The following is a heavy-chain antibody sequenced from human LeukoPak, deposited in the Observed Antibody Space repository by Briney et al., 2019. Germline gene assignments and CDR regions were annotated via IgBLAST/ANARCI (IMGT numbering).Heavy chain of an antibody. D-gene: IGHD2-2*01. CDR1: GYTFTGYY. CDR2: INPSGGST. CDR3: ARGNHQLLSIYYYYYMDV. V-gene: IGHV1-46*01. Sequence: ASVKVSCKASGYTFTGYYMHWVRQAPGQGLEWMGIINPSGGSTSYAQKFQGRVTMTRDTSTSTVYMELSSLRSEDTAVYYCARGNHQLLSIYYYYYMDVWGKGTTVTVSS. J-gene: IGHJ6*03.